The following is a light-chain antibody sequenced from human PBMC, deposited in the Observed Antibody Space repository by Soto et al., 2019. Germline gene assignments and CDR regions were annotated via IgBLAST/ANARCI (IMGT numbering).Light chain of an antibody. V-gene: IGLV1-44*01. CDR3: AAWDDSLNGWV. CDR1: SANIGSNA. CDR2: GND. J-gene: IGLJ3*02. Sequence: QSVLTQPPSASGTPGQRVTISCSGSSANIGSNAVSWYQQLPGSAPKLLIYGNDQRPSGVPARLSGSKSGTSASLAIWGLQSEDEADYYCAAWDDSLNGWVFGGGTKLTVL.